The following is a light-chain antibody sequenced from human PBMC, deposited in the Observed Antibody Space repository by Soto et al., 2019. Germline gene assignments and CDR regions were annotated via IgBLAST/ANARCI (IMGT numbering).Light chain of an antibody. V-gene: IGKV2-28*01. J-gene: IGKJ4*01. CDR1: QSLLHSNGYNC. CDR3: MQALQTPLT. CDR2: LGS. Sequence: DIVMTQSPLSLPVTPGEPASISCRSSQSLLHSNGYNCVDWYLQKPGQSPQLLIHLGSNRASGVPDRFSGSGSGTEFTLKINRVEAEDVGIYFCMQALQTPLTFGGGTKVEIK.